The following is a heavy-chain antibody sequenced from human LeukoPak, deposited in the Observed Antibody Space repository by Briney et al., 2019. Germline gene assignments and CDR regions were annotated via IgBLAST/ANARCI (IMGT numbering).Heavy chain of an antibody. CDR2: IKEDGSDI. V-gene: IGHV3-7*01. CDR1: GFTFTSFS. J-gene: IGHJ4*02. CDR3: ARDFRYGGGSRFDY. Sequence: GGSLRLSCAASGFTFTSFSMTWVRQAPGRGLEWVARIKEDGSDIHYVDSVKGRFTISRDNAKNSLYLQLNSLRAEDTAVYYCARDFRYGGGSRFDYWGQGILVTVSS. D-gene: IGHD4-23*01.